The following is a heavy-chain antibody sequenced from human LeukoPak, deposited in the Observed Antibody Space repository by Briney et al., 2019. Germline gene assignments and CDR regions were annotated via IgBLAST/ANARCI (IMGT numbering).Heavy chain of an antibody. Sequence: GGSLRLSCAASGFTFSSYSMNWVGQAPGKGLEWVSYISSSSSTIYYADSVKGRFTISRDNAKNSLYLQMNSLRAEDTAVYYCARSRGYGAANWFDPWGQGTLVTVSS. J-gene: IGHJ5*02. V-gene: IGHV3-48*01. CDR3: ARSRGYGAANWFDP. CDR2: ISSSSSTI. D-gene: IGHD4/OR15-4a*01. CDR1: GFTFSSYS.